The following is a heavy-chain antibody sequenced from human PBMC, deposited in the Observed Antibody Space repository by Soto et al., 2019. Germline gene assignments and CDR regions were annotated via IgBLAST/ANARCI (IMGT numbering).Heavy chain of an antibody. CDR1: GGTFSSYA. V-gene: IGHV1-69*12. D-gene: IGHD6-13*01. J-gene: IGHJ5*02. CDR3: ARGVQAGAAAGLLVWFDP. Sequence: QVQLVQSGAEVKKPGSSVKVSCKASGGTFSSYAISWVRQAPGQGLEWMGGIIPIFGTANYAQKFQGRVTITADESTSTAYMELSSLRSEDTAVYYCARGVQAGAAAGLLVWFDPWGQGTLVTVSS. CDR2: IIPIFGTA.